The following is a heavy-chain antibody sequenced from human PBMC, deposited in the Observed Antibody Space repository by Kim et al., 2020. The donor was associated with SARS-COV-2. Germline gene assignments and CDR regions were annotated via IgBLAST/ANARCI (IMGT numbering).Heavy chain of an antibody. CDR2: ISSSSSTI. D-gene: IGHD2-21*02. CDR3: ARDLPVVVTATYYFDY. J-gene: IGHJ4*02. V-gene: IGHV3-48*02. CDR1: GFIFRNYA. Sequence: GGSLRLSCAASGFIFRNYAMNWVRQAPGKGLEWVSYISSSSSTIFYADSVKGRFTISRDNAKNSLYLQMNSLRDEDTAVYYCARDLPVVVTATYYFDYWGQGTLVTVSS.